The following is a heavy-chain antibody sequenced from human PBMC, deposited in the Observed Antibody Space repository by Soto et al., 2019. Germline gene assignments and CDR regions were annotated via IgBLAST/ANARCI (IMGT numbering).Heavy chain of an antibody. CDR2: LIGGHYGT. J-gene: IGHJ5*02. CDR1: GFTLQNYA. Sequence: PGGSLRLSCTASGFTLQNYAMAWVRQAPGKGLEWVSTLIGGHYGTAYSYSVKGRFTVSRDNSKNCLYLQMNSLGVEDTAMYFCAKGKSTGDIHWFDPWGQGSLVTVSS. V-gene: IGHV3-23*01. D-gene: IGHD3-10*01. CDR3: AKGKSTGDIHWFDP.